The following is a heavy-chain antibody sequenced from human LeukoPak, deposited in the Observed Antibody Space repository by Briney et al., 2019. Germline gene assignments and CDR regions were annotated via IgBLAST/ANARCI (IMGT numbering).Heavy chain of an antibody. J-gene: IGHJ4*02. Sequence: AASVKVSCTASGYSLSGYAMTWVRQAPGQGLEWMGRINTNTGIPTYAQAFTGRFVFSLDTSVSTAYLQIGSLKAEDTAVCYCARESGYDILTGYYNVEHDYWGQGTLVTVSS. D-gene: IGHD3-9*01. CDR3: ARESGYDILTGYYNVEHDY. V-gene: IGHV7-4-1*01. CDR2: INTNTGIP. CDR1: GYSLSGYA.